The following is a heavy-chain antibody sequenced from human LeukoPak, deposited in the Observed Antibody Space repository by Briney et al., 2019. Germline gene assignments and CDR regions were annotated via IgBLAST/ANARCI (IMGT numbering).Heavy chain of an antibody. CDR3: ASHYCSSTSCPNNWFDP. CDR1: GGFISSYY. J-gene: IGHJ5*02. CDR2: IYYSGST. Sequence: PSETLSLTCTVSGGFISSYYWSWIRQPPGKGLEWIGYIYYSGSTNYNPSLKSRVTISVDTSKNQFSLKLSSVTAADTAVYYCASHYCSSTSCPNNWFDPWGQGTLVTVSS. V-gene: IGHV4-59*01. D-gene: IGHD2-2*01.